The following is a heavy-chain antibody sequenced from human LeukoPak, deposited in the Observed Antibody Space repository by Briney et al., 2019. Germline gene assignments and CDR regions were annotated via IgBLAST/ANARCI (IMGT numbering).Heavy chain of an antibody. J-gene: IGHJ2*01. CDR3: ARVSDRLYWYFDL. CDR1: GGSISSGGYY. Sequence: NPSETLSLTCTVSGGSISSGGYYWSWIRQHPGKGLEWIGYIYYSGSTYYNPSLKSRVTISVDTSKNQFSLKLSSVTAADTAVYYCARVSDRLYWYFDLWGRGTLVTVSS. CDR2: IYYSGST. V-gene: IGHV4-31*03. D-gene: IGHD6-25*01.